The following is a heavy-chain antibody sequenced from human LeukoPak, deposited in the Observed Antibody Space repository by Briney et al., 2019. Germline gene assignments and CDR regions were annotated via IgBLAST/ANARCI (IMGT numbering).Heavy chain of an antibody. CDR2: IYPGDSDT. Sequence: GESLKISCKGSGYSFTSYWIGWVRQMPGKGLEWMGIIYPGDSDTRYSPSFQGQVTISADKSISTAYLQWSSLKASDTAMYYCARRGYSYGPIDAFDIWGQGTMVTVSS. J-gene: IGHJ3*02. D-gene: IGHD5-18*01. V-gene: IGHV5-51*01. CDR1: GYSFTSYW. CDR3: ARRGYSYGPIDAFDI.